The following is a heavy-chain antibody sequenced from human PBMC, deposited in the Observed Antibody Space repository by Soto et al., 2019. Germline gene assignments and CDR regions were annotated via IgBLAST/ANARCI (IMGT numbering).Heavy chain of an antibody. CDR3: ANLSGVRFLEWLPRGHYYYGMDV. CDR2: ISYDGSNK. Sequence: QVQLVESGGGVVQPGRSLRLSCAASGFTFSSYGMHWVRQAPGKGLEWVAVISYDGSNKYYADSVKGRFTISRDNSKNTLYLQMNSLRAEDTAVYYCANLSGVRFLEWLPRGHYYYGMDVWGQGTTVTVSS. J-gene: IGHJ6*02. D-gene: IGHD3-3*01. V-gene: IGHV3-30*18. CDR1: GFTFSSYG.